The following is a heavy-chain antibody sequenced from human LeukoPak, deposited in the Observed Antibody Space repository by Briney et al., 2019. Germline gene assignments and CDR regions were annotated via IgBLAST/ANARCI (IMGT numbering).Heavy chain of an antibody. V-gene: IGHV1-2*02. D-gene: IGHD7-27*01. J-gene: IGHJ6*03. CDR3: ARYLGYYYYMDV. CDR2: INPNSGGT. CDR1: GYTFTDYY. Sequence: ASVEVSCATSGYTFTDYYMHWVRQAPGQGLEWVGWINPNSGGTNYAQNFQGRVTMTRDTSISTAYMELSRLRSDDTAVYYYARYLGYYYYMDVWGKGTTVTVSS.